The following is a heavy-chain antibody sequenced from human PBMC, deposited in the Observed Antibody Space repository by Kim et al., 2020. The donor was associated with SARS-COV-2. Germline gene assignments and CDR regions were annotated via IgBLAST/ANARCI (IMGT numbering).Heavy chain of an antibody. J-gene: IGHJ1*01. CDR2: ISWNSGSI. CDR1: GFTFDDYA. V-gene: IGHV3-9*01. D-gene: IGHD2-15*01. Sequence: GGSLRLSCAASGFTFDDYAMHWVRQAPGKGLEWVSGISWNSGSIGYADSVKGRFTISRDNAKNSLYLQMNSLRAEYTALYYCAKDNAVGSGGSAYNWG. CDR3: AKDNAVGSGGSAYN.